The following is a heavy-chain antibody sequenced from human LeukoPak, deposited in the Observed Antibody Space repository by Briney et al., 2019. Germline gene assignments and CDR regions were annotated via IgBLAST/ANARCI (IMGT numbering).Heavy chain of an antibody. J-gene: IGHJ1*01. V-gene: IGHV3-30*07. Sequence: DSVKGRFTISRDNSKNTLYLQMNSLRVEDTALYYCARDLNNVVGPAQRWGQGTLVTVSS. D-gene: IGHD2-2*01. CDR3: ARDLNNVVGPAQR.